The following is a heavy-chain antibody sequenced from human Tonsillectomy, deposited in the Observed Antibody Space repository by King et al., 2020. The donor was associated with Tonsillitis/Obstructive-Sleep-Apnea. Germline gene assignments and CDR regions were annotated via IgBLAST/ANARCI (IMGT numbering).Heavy chain of an antibody. CDR3: AKDLRGYTYGYDY. CDR2: ISGSGGST. D-gene: IGHD5-18*01. V-gene: IGHV3-23*04. Sequence: VQLVESGGGLVQPGGSLRLSCAASGFTFSTYAMSWGRQAPGKGLEWVSAISGSGGSTYYADSVKGRFTISRYNSKNTLYLQMNSLRAEDTAVYYCAKDLRGYTYGYDYWGQGTLVTVSS. CDR1: GFTFSTYA. J-gene: IGHJ4*02.